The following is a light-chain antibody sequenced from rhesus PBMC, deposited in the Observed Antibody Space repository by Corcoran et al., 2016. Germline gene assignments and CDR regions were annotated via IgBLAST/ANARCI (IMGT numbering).Light chain of an antibody. CDR2: AEN. CDR3: QVWDIRSDHPI. CDR1: NLESEH. J-gene: IGLJ1*01. Sequence: SYDLSQPRSVSVSPGQTARITCGADNLESEHVNWYQQKPEQAPLVVMYAENERPSGIPERFSGAKSGSTPTLTISGVEAGDEGDYYCQVWDIRSDHPIFGSGTRLTVL. V-gene: IGLV3-44*01.